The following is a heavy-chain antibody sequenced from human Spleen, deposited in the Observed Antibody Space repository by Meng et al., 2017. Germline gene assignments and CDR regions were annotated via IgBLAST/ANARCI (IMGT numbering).Heavy chain of an antibody. J-gene: IGHJ5*02. V-gene: IGHV5-51*01. Sequence: GSLKISCKGSGYSFTSYWIGWVRQMPGKGLEWMGIIYPGDSDTRYSPSFQGQVTISADKSISTAYLQWSSLKASDTAMYYCARDAYKDSSGWYSGWFDPWGQGTLVTVSS. D-gene: IGHD6-19*01. CDR1: GYSFTSYW. CDR3: ARDAYKDSSGWYSGWFDP. CDR2: IYPGDSDT.